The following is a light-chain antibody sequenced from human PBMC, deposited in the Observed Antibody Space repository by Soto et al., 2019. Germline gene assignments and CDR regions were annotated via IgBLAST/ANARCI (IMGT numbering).Light chain of an antibody. J-gene: IGLJ1*01. Sequence: QSALTQPASVSGSPGQSITISCTGTSSDVGGYNYVSWYQQHPGKAPKLMIYDVSNRPSGVSNRFSGSKSGNTASLTLSGLQAEDEADYYCSSYTSSSTLPYVFGTGTKLTVL. CDR3: SSYTSSSTLPYV. CDR2: DVS. CDR1: SSDVGGYNY. V-gene: IGLV2-14*01.